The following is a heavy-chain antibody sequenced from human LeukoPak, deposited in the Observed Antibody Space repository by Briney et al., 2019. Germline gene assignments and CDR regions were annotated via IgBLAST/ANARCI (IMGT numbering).Heavy chain of an antibody. Sequence: GGSLRLSCAASGFTFSYYSMNWVRQAPGRGLEWVSCISSSSSLIFYSDSVRGRFTISRDNAKNLLYLHMNSLRVEDTAVYYCAKVDRGDYSSSPVPYYNYYMNVWGKGTTATVSS. J-gene: IGHJ6*03. D-gene: IGHD6-13*01. CDR3: AKVDRGDYSSSPVPYYNYYMNV. CDR1: GFTFSYYS. CDR2: ISSSSSLI. V-gene: IGHV3-21*01.